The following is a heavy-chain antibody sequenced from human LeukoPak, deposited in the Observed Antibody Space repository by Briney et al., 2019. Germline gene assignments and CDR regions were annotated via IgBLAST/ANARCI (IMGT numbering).Heavy chain of an antibody. D-gene: IGHD5-24*01. Sequence: SETLSLTCTVSGGSISSGSYYWSWIRQPAGKGLEWIGRIYTSGSTNYNLSLKSRVTISVDTSKNQFSLKLSSVTAADTAVYYCAREKRDGYNYFDYWGQGTLVTVSS. CDR1: GGSISSGSYY. CDR3: AREKRDGYNYFDY. J-gene: IGHJ4*02. CDR2: IYTSGST. V-gene: IGHV4-61*02.